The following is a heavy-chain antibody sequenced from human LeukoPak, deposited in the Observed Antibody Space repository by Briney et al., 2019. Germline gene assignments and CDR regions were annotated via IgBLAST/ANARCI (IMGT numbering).Heavy chain of an antibody. CDR1: GFTFSSYG. Sequence: GSLRLSCAASGFTFSSYGMSWVRQAPGKGLEWIGYIYYSGSTNYNPSLKSRVTISVDTSKNQFSLKLTSVSAADTAMYYCARDDAFDVWGQGTMVTVSA. CDR2: IYYSGST. CDR3: ARDDAFDV. V-gene: IGHV4-59*12. J-gene: IGHJ3*01.